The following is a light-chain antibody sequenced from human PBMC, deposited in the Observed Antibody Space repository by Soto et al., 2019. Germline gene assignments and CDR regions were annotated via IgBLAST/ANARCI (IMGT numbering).Light chain of an antibody. CDR1: QSISSW. Sequence: DIQMTQSPSTLSASVGDRVTITCRASQSISSWLAWYQQKPGKAPKLLIYAASSLQSGVPSRFSGSGSGTEFNLTISSLQPEDSATYYCLQHHSFPRTFGQGTKVDIK. V-gene: IGKV1-5*01. CDR2: AAS. J-gene: IGKJ1*01. CDR3: LQHHSFPRT.